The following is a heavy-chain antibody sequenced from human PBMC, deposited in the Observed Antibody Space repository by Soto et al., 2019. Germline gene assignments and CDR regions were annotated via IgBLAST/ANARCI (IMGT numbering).Heavy chain of an antibody. D-gene: IGHD1-26*01. V-gene: IGHV4-4*07. CDR3: ASYRVGGAFDV. CDR1: GDSISGLF. CDR2: IYNTGST. Sequence: QIQLQESAPGLERPAETLSLTCTVSGDSISGLFWRWIRHSAGNGLEWIGRIYNTGSTNYNSFLKSRVTLSIDTSKNQFSLKMTSLTAADTAMYFCASYRVGGAFDVWGRGTAVIVSS. J-gene: IGHJ3*01.